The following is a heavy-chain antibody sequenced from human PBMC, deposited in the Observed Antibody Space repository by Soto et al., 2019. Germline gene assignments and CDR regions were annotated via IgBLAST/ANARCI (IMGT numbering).Heavy chain of an antibody. CDR1: GGSISSYY. CDR3: ARGVQLWLQTGYGMDV. Sequence: SETLSLTCTVSGGSISSYYWSWIRQPPGKGLEWIGYIYYSGSTNYNPSLKSRVTISVDTSKNQFSLKLSSVTAADTAVYYCARGVQLWLQTGYGMDVWGQGTTVTVSS. D-gene: IGHD5-18*01. CDR2: IYYSGST. J-gene: IGHJ6*02. V-gene: IGHV4-59*01.